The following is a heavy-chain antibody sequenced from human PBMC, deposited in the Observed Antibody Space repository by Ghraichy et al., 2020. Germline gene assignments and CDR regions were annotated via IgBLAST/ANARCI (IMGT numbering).Heavy chain of an antibody. D-gene: IGHD3-10*01. J-gene: IGHJ6*02. CDR2: FFHTGIS. V-gene: IGHV4/OR15-8*03. CDR1: GASISTNNW. CDR3: VRFFAVPTGHRGAMDV. Sequence: EALNISCSVSGASISTNNWWTWVRQTPERGLEWIGEFFHTGISNYNPFLKSRVAISGDTSKNQFSLNLTSVTAADTALYYCVRFFAVPTGHRGAMDVWGPGTTVTVSS.